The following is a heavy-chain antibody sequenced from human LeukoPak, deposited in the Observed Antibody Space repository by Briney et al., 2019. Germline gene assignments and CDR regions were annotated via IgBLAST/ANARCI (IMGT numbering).Heavy chain of an antibody. CDR3: ARGSIYSSGWDYYFDY. D-gene: IGHD6-19*01. V-gene: IGHV4-59*12. CDR1: GGSISSYY. Sequence: SETLSLTCTVSGGSISSYYWSWIRQPPGKGLEWIAYISDIGSINYNPSLKSRVTISLDTSKNQFSLKLSSVTAADTAVYYCARGSIYSSGWDYYFDYWGQGTLVTVSS. CDR2: ISDIGSI. J-gene: IGHJ4*02.